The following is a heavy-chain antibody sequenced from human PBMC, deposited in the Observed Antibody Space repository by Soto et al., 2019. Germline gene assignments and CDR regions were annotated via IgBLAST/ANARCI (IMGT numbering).Heavy chain of an antibody. CDR3: ARAQFMWDLLPWFDP. J-gene: IGHJ5*02. V-gene: IGHV1-69*13. CDR2: IIPIFGTA. Sequence: SVKVSCKASGGTFSSYAISWVRQAPGQGLEWMGGIIPIFGTANYAQKFQGRVTITADESTSTAYMELSSLRSEDTAVYYCARAQFMWDLLPWFDPWGQGPQVTVSS. CDR1: GGTFSSYA. D-gene: IGHD1-26*01.